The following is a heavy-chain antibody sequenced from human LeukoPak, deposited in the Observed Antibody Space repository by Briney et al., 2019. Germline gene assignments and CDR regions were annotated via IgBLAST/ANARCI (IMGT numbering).Heavy chain of an antibody. Sequence: GGSLRLSCAASGFTFSTYWMHWVRQAPGKGPVWVSHINSDGSSTGYADSVTGRFTISRDNAKNTLYLQMNSLRAEDTAVYYCARDSLAAAGDFDYWGQGTLVTVSS. V-gene: IGHV3-74*01. D-gene: IGHD6-13*01. CDR3: ARDSLAAAGDFDY. CDR1: GFTFSTYW. CDR2: INSDGSST. J-gene: IGHJ4*02.